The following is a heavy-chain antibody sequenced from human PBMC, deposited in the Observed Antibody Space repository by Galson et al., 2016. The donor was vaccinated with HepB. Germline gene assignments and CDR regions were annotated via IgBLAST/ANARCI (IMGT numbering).Heavy chain of an antibody. CDR3: ARVSGGSYYYYAMDV. CDR1: TSTFSGSG. J-gene: IGHJ6*02. CDR2: IWFDGSKI. Sequence: SLRLSCAASTSTFSGSGMHWVRQAPGKGLEWVAIIWFDGSKIYYGDSVKGRFTISRDNSKKTLYLQMNSLRVEDTAVYYRARVSGGSYYYYAMDVWGQGTTVIVSS. V-gene: IGHV3-33*01. D-gene: IGHD3-10*01.